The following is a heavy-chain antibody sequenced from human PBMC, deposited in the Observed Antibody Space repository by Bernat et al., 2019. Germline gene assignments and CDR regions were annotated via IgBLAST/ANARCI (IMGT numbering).Heavy chain of an antibody. Sequence: EVQLVESGGGLVQPGGSLRLSCAASGFTFSSHWMSWVRQAPGKGLEWVANIKKDGSEKYYVDSVKGRFTISRDNAKNSLYLQMNSLRAEDTAVYYCAEYCGSWSLFRFYGIDVWGQGTTVTVSS. J-gene: IGHJ6*02. D-gene: IGHD6-13*01. CDR3: AEYCGSWSLFRFYGIDV. CDR1: GFTFSSHW. V-gene: IGHV3-7*01. CDR2: IKKDGSEK.